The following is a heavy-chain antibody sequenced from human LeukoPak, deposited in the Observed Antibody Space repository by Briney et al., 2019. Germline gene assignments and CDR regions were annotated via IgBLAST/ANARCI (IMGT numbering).Heavy chain of an antibody. V-gene: IGHV3-30-3*01. Sequence: GGSRRLSCAASGFTFSIYAMQWVRQARGKGLELVAVISYDGSNKYYTDSVKGRFTISRDKSKNTLYLQMNSLRAEDTAVYYCARDPYYYDSSGHDAFDIWGQGTMVTVSS. CDR2: ISYDGSNK. D-gene: IGHD3-22*01. CDR3: ARDPYYYDSSGHDAFDI. J-gene: IGHJ3*02. CDR1: GFTFSIYA.